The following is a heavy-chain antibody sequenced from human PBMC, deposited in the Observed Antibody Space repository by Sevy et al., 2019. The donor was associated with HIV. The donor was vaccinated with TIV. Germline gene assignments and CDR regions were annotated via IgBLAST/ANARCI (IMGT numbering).Heavy chain of an antibody. CDR1: GFAFYDYS. Sequence: GGSPRLSCAASGFAFYDYSMSWIRQAPGKGLEWVATLSFGCGKINYADSVKDRFTISRDNSKNSFYLQMDNLRVEDTALYYCAREGCTRPHDYWGQGTRVTVSS. CDR3: AREGCTRPHDY. V-gene: IGHV3-23*01. CDR2: LSFGCGKI. J-gene: IGHJ4*02. D-gene: IGHD2-8*01.